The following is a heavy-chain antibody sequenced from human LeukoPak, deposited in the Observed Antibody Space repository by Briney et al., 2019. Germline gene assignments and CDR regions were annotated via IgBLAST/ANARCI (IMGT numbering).Heavy chain of an antibody. Sequence: SETLSLTCAVSGGSISSGGYSWSWIRQPPGKGPEWIGYIYHSGSTYYNPSLKSRVTISVDRSKNQFSLKLSSVTAADTAVYYCARGSLRYFDWLSFDYWGQGTLVTVSS. CDR3: ARGSLRYFDWLSFDY. CDR2: IYHSGST. V-gene: IGHV4-30-2*01. J-gene: IGHJ4*02. CDR1: GGSISSGGYS. D-gene: IGHD3-9*01.